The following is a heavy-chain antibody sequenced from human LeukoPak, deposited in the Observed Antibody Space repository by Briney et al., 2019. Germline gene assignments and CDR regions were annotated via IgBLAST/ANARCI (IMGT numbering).Heavy chain of an antibody. CDR1: GGSFSGYY. D-gene: IGHD3-10*01. J-gene: IGHJ4*02. V-gene: IGHV4-34*01. Sequence: SETLSLTCAVYGGSFSGYYWSWIRQPPGKGLEWIGEINHSGSTNYNPSLKSRVTISVDTSKNQFSLKLSSVTAADTAVYYCARGKKAALLRFGELLLDYWGQGTLVTVSS. CDR3: ARGKKAALLRFGELLLDY. CDR2: INHSGST.